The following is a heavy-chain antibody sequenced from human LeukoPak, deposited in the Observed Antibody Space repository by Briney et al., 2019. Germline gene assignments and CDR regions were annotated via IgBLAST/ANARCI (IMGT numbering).Heavy chain of an antibody. D-gene: IGHD6-19*01. CDR3: AKDGGAKYSSGWYWVDY. CDR2: ISYDGSNK. V-gene: IGHV3-30*18. Sequence: GGSLRLSCAASGFAFSSYGMHWVRQAPGKGLEWVAVISYDGSNKYYADSVKGRFTISRDNSKNTLYLQMNSLRAEDTAVYYCAKDGGAKYSSGWYWVDYWGQGTLVTVSS. J-gene: IGHJ4*02. CDR1: GFAFSSYG.